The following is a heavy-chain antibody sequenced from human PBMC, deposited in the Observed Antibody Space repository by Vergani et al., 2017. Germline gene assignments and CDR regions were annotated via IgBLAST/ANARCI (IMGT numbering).Heavy chain of an antibody. V-gene: IGHV3-30*02. CDR2: IGKDGINT. Sequence: QVQLVASGGGVVQPGGSLRLSCAASGFTFSGYGMHWVRQAPGKGLEWLAYIGKDGINTRYRDAVKGRFTVSRDNSKDILYLQMDSLRSEDTALYYCAKYLRDSTDGLPDSWGPGTLVIVSS. CDR1: GFTFSGYG. J-gene: IGHJ4*02. CDR3: AKYLRDSTDGLPDS. D-gene: IGHD2-21*02.